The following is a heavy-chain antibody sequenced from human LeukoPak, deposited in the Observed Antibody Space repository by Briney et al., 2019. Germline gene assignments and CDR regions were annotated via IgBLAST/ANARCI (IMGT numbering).Heavy chain of an antibody. Sequence: SETLSLTCAVYGGSFSGYYWSWIRQPPGKGLEWIGEIDQRRNTNYNPSLKSRVTISIDTSKNQFSLKLSSVTAADTAVYYCARHGWHAWYFDLWGRGTLVTVSS. CDR1: GGSFSGYY. CDR2: IDQRRNT. J-gene: IGHJ2*01. CDR3: ARHGWHAWYFDL. V-gene: IGHV4-34*01. D-gene: IGHD6-19*01.